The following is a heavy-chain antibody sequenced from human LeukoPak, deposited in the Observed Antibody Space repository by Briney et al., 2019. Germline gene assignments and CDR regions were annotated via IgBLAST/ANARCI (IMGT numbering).Heavy chain of an antibody. Sequence: ASVKVSCNASRYTFTSYGISWVRQAPGQGLEWMGWISAYNGNTNYAQKLQGRVTMTTDTSTSTAYMELRSLRSDDTAVYYCARSRTSDCSGGSCYGRDWFDPWGQGTLVTVSS. V-gene: IGHV1-18*01. CDR2: ISAYNGNT. CDR3: ARSRTSDCSGGSCYGRDWFDP. J-gene: IGHJ5*02. D-gene: IGHD2-15*01. CDR1: RYTFTSYG.